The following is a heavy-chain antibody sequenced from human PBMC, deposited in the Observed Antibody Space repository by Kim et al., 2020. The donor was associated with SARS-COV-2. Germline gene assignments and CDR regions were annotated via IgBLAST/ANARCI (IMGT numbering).Heavy chain of an antibody. CDR2: IIPIFGTA. J-gene: IGHJ4*02. D-gene: IGHD3-22*01. Sequence: SVKVSCKASGGTFSSYAISWVRQAPGQGLEWMGGIIPIFGTANYAQKFQGRVTITADESTSTAYMELSSLRSEDTAVYYCASDYYDSSGYSYWGQGTLVTVSS. V-gene: IGHV1-69*13. CDR3: ASDYYDSSGYSY. CDR1: GGTFSSYA.